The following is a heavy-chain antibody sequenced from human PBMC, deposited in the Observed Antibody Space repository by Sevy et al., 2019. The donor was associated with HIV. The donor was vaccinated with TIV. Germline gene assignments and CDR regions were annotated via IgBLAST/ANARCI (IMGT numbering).Heavy chain of an antibody. Sequence: GGSLRLSCAASGFTFSSYWMHWVRQAPGKGLVWVSRINSDGSSTSYADSVKGRFTISRDNAKHTLYLQMNSLRAEDTAVYYCARGYCSSTSCYGSKYYFDYWGQGTLVTVSS. CDR3: ARGYCSSTSCYGSKYYFDY. CDR2: INSDGSST. CDR1: GFTFSSYW. D-gene: IGHD2-2*01. V-gene: IGHV3-74*01. J-gene: IGHJ4*02.